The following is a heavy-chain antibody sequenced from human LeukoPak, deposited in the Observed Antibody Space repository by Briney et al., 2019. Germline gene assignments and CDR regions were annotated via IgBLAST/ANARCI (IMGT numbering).Heavy chain of an antibody. V-gene: IGHV4-34*01. J-gene: IGHJ6*03. Sequence: TSDTRSLTCAVYGGSFSGYYWSCIRQPPGNGMEWIGEINRSGSTNYNPSLKSRVTISVDTSKTQFSLKLSSVTAADTAVYYCARGQHPYYYYYMDVWGKGTTVTVSS. CDR2: INRSGST. CDR1: GGSFSGYY. CDR3: ARGQHPYYYYYMDV. D-gene: IGHD2-2*01.